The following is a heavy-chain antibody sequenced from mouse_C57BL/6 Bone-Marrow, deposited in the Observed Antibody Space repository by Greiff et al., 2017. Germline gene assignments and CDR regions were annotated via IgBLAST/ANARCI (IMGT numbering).Heavy chain of an antibody. V-gene: IGHV1-64*01. D-gene: IGHD3-2*02. CDR1: GYTFTSYW. J-gene: IGHJ4*01. CDR2: IHPNSGST. Sequence: QVQLQQPGAELVKPGASVTLSCKASGYTFTSYWMHWVKQRPGQGLEWIGMIHPNSGSTNYNEKFKSKATLTVDKSSSTAYMQLSSLTSEDSAVYYCARRQLRPGAMDYWGQGTSVTVSS. CDR3: ARRQLRPGAMDY.